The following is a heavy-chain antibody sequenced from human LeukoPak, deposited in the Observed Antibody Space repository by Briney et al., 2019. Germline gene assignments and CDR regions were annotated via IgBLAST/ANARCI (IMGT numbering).Heavy chain of an antibody. CDR1: GFTFSDYY. J-gene: IGHJ4*02. D-gene: IGHD3-16*02. V-gene: IGHV4-30-4*08. CDR2: IYYSGST. Sequence: LRLSCAASGFTFSDYYMSWIRQPPGKGLEWIGYIYYSGSTYYNPSLKSRVTISVDTSKNQFSLKLSSVTAADTAVYYCARETYDYVWGSYRETDYWGQGTLVTVSS. CDR3: ARETYDYVWGSYRETDY.